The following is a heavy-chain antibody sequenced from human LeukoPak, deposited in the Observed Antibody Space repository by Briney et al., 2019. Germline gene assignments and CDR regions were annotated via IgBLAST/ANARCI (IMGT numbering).Heavy chain of an antibody. CDR1: GFTVSSNY. V-gene: IGHV3-53*05. J-gene: IGHJ4*02. CDR2: IYSGGST. D-gene: IGHD6-13*01. CDR3: AKDIGSWQRGFDY. Sequence: PGGSLRLSCAASGFTVSSNYMSWVRQAPGKGLEWVSVIYSGGSTYYADSVKGRFTISRDNSKNTLYLQMNSLRAEDTALYYCAKDIGSWQRGFDYWGQGTLVTVSS.